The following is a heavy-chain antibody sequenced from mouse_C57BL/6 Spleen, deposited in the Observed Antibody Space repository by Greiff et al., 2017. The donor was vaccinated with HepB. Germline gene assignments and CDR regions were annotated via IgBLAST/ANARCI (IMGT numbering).Heavy chain of an antibody. Sequence: EVQLQQSGPELVKPGASVKITCKASGYTFTDYNMDWVKQSHGKSLEWIGDINPNNGGTIYNQKFKGKATLTVDKSSSTAYMELRSLTSEDTAVYYCARPYDYGRTGGYAMDYWGQGTSVTVSS. CDR3: ARPYDYGRTGGYAMDY. V-gene: IGHV1-18*01. CDR2: INPNNGGT. J-gene: IGHJ4*01. D-gene: IGHD2-4*01. CDR1: GYTFTDYN.